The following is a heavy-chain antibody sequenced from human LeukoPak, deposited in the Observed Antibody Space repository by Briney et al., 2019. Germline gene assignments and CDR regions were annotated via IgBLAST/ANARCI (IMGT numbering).Heavy chain of an antibody. Sequence: SVKVSCKASGGTFSSYAISWVRQAPGQGLEWMGGIIPIFGTANYAQKFQGRVTITADKSTSTAYMELSSLRSEDTAVYYCARTDDYVWGSYRYTWFDPWGQGTLVTVSS. CDR2: IIPIFGTA. CDR1: GGTFSSYA. J-gene: IGHJ5*02. CDR3: ARTDDYVWGSYRYTWFDP. V-gene: IGHV1-69*06. D-gene: IGHD3-16*02.